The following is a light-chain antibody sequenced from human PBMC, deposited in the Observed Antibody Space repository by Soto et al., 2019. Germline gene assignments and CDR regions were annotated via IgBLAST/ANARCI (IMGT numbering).Light chain of an antibody. CDR1: QFLSSY. CDR3: LQSNKWPS. CDR2: DAS. Sequence: VLTQSPVTLSRSTGERASLSCRASQFLSSYLAWYQQIPGQPPRLLIYDASNRATGIPARFSGSGSGTGLTLTISSLACEECVDYCGLQSNKWPSFGAGTKVDI. V-gene: IGKV3-11*01. J-gene: IGKJ4*01.